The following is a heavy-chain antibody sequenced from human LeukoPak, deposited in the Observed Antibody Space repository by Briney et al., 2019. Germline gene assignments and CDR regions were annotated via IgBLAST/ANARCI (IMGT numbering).Heavy chain of an antibody. CDR2: IYYSGST. Sequence: SETLSLTCTVSGGSISSYYWSWIRQPPGKGLEWIGYIYYSGSTYYNPSLKSRVTISVDRSKNQFSLKLSSVTAADTAVYYCARAVSRPGWFDPWGQGTLVTVSS. CDR3: ARAVSRPGWFDP. V-gene: IGHV4-59*01. J-gene: IGHJ5*02. CDR1: GGSISSYY.